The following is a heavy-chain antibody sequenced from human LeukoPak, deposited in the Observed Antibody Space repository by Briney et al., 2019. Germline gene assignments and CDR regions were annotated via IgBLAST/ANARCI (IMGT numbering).Heavy chain of an antibody. J-gene: IGHJ4*02. CDR3: VKSGGYGLIDY. CDR2: INHSGST. Sequence: SETLSLTCAVYGGSFSGYYWSWIRQPPGKGLERIGEINHSGSTYYNASLQSRVTISIDMSKNQFSLRLSSVTAADTAMYYCVKSGGYGLIDYWGQGTLVTVSS. D-gene: IGHD6-19*01. CDR1: GGSFSGYY. V-gene: IGHV4-34*01.